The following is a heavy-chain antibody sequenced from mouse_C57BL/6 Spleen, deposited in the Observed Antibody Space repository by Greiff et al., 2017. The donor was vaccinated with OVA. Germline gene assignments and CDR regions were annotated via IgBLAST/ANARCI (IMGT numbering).Heavy chain of an antibody. J-gene: IGHJ4*01. CDR1: GYTFTSYW. CDR3: ARTAKGYYAMDY. D-gene: IGHD1-2*01. V-gene: IGHV1-69*01. CDR2: IDPSDSYT. Sequence: QVQLKQPGAELVMPGASVKLSCKASGYTFTSYWMHWVKQRPGQGLEWIGEIDPSDSYTNYNQKFKGKSTLTVDKSSSTAYMQLSSLTSEDSAVYYCARTAKGYYAMDYWGQGTSVTVSS.